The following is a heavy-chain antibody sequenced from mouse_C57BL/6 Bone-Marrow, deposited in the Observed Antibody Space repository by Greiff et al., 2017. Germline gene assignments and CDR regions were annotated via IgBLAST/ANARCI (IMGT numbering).Heavy chain of an antibody. D-gene: IGHD1-1*01. CDR3: ARLHYGSSLAFDY. J-gene: IGHJ4*01. V-gene: IGHV1-53*01. CDR2: INPRNGGT. Sequence: QVMLQQPGTELVKPGASVKLSCKASGYTFTSYWMHWVKQRPGQGLAWIGNINPRNGGTNYNEKFKSKATLTVDKSSSTAYMQLSSLTSEDSAVYYCARLHYGSSLAFDYWGQGTSVTVSS. CDR1: GYTFTSYW.